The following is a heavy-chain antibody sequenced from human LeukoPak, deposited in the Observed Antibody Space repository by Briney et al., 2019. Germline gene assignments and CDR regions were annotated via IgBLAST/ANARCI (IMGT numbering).Heavy chain of an antibody. D-gene: IGHD6-13*01. Sequence: PSETLSLTCAVSGYSISSGYYWGWFRQPPGKGPEWIGGIYHSGTTYYNPPLKSRVTISVDTSKNQFSLMISSVTAADTAVYYCARQGGSNSPYYYYYMDVWGKGTTVTVSS. CDR3: ARQGGSNSPYYYYYMDV. V-gene: IGHV4-38-2*01. CDR1: GYSISSGYY. CDR2: IYHSGTT. J-gene: IGHJ6*03.